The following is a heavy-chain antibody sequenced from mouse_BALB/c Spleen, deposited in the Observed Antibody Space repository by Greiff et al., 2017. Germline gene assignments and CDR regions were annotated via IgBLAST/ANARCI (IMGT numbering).Heavy chain of an antibody. J-gene: IGHJ4*01. V-gene: IGHV3-6*02. CDR3: ARDRS. CDR1: GYSITSGYY. CDR2: ISYDGSN. Sequence: EVKLMESGPGLVKPSQSLSLTCSVTGYSITSGYYWNWIRQFPGNKLEWMGYISYDGSNNYNPSLKNRISITRDTSKNQFFLKLNSVTTEDTATYYCARDRSWGQGTSVTVSS. D-gene: IGHD2-14*01.